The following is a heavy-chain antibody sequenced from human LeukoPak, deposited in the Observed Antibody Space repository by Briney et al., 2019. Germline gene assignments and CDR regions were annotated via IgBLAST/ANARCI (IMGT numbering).Heavy chain of an antibody. V-gene: IGHV4-4*07. CDR3: ASSASGSYCRFDY. CDR1: GGSISSYY. CDR2: IYTSGGT. J-gene: IGHJ4*02. D-gene: IGHD1-26*01. Sequence: SETPSLTCTVSGGSISSYYWSWIRQPAGKGLEWIGRIYTSGGTNYNPPLKSRVTMSVDTSKNQFSLKLSSVTAADTAVYYCASSASGSYCRFDYWGQGTLVTVSP.